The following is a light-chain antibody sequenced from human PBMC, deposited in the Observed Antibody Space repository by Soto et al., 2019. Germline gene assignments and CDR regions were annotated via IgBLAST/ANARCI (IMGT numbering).Light chain of an antibody. J-gene: IGLJ3*02. CDR2: KDK. V-gene: IGLV3-25*02. CDR3: QSSDRGDTYWV. Sequence: SYELTQPPSVSVSPGQTARIACSGDALAKQYAYWYQQKPGQAPVLLIYKDKERPSGIPERFSGSSSGTTVTLTIGGVQAEDEADYYCQSSDRGDTYWVFGGGTKVTVL. CDR1: ALAKQY.